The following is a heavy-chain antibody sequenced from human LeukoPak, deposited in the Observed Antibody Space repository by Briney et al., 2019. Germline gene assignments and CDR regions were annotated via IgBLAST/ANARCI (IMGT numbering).Heavy chain of an antibody. CDR2: IIPIFGTA. D-gene: IGHD6-13*01. J-gene: IGHJ4*02. CDR1: GGTFSSYA. V-gene: IGHV1-69*05. Sequence: SVKVSCKASGGTFSSYAISRVRQAPGQGLEWMGGIIPIFGTANYAQKFQGRVTITTDESTSTAYMELSSLRSEDTAVYYCAVPKGGSSWYAQIDYWGQGTLVTVSS. CDR3: AVPKGGSSWYAQIDY.